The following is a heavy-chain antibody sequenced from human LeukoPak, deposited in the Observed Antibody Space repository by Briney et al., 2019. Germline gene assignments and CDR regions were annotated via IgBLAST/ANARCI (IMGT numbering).Heavy chain of an antibody. Sequence: PGRSLRLSCAASGFTFDDYAMHWVRQAPGKGLEWVSGISWNSGSIGYADSVKGRFTISRDNAKNSLYLQMNSLRAEDTAVYYCARGVSISSSWYNDIWGQGTMVTVSS. V-gene: IGHV3-9*01. J-gene: IGHJ3*02. CDR3: ARGVSISSSWYNDI. CDR2: ISWNSGSI. CDR1: GFTFDDYA. D-gene: IGHD6-13*01.